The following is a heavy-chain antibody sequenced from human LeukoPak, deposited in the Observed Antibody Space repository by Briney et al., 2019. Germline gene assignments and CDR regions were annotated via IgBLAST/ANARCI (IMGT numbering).Heavy chain of an antibody. V-gene: IGHV4-34*01. D-gene: IGHD3-10*01. Sequence: PSETLSLTCAVYGGSFSGYYWSWIRQPPGKGLEWIGEISHSGSTNYNPSLKSRVTISVDTSKNQFSLKLSSVTAADTAVYYCARERYGSGVDYWGQGTLVTASS. CDR3: ARERYGSGVDY. CDR1: GGSFSGYY. CDR2: ISHSGST. J-gene: IGHJ4*02.